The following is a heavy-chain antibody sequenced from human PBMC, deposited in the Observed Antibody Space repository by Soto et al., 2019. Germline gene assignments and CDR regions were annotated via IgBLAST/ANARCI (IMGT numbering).Heavy chain of an antibody. CDR3: ARDKMRIAAAGTRSYYFDY. CDR2: IYYSGST. D-gene: IGHD6-13*01. CDR1: GGSISSYY. Sequence: PSETLSLTCTVSGGSISSYYWSWIRQPPGKGLEWIGYIYYSGSTNYNPSLKSRVTISVDTSKNQFSLKLSSVTAADTAVYYCARDKMRIAAAGTRSYYFDYWGQGTLVTVYS. J-gene: IGHJ4*02. V-gene: IGHV4-59*01.